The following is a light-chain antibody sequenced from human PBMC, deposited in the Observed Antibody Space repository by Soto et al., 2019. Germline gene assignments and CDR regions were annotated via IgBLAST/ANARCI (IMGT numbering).Light chain of an antibody. CDR3: QTWGSGIHVV. J-gene: IGLJ2*01. CDR1: RGHSSYA. V-gene: IGLV4-69*01. Sequence: QLVLTQSPSASASLGASVKLTCTLSRGHSSYAIAWHQQQPEKGPRYLMRLNSDGSHSKGDGIPDRFSGSSSGAERYPTISSLQSEDEADYYCQTWGSGIHVVFGGGTKLTVL. CDR2: LNSDGSH.